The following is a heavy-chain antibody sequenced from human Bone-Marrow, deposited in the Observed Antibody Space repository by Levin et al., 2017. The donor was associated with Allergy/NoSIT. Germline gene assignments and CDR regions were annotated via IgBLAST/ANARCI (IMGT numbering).Heavy chain of an antibody. CDR2: IWYDGTNK. J-gene: IGHJ6*02. D-gene: IGHD3-22*01. CDR1: GFTFSSYG. V-gene: IGHV3-33*01. Sequence: GESLKISCAASGFTFSSYGMHWVRQAPGKGLEWVALIWYDGTNKYYADSVKGRFTISRDNSENTVYLQMNSLRAEDTAVYHCVRDQGYYDSSGYRYGMDGWGQGTTVIVSS. CDR3: VRDQGYYDSSGYRYGMDG.